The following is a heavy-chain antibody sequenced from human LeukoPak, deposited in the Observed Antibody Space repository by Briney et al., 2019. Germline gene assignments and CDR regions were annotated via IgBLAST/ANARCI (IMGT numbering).Heavy chain of an antibody. D-gene: IGHD3-22*01. V-gene: IGHV4-34*01. Sequence: SETLSLTCAVYGGSFSGYYWSWIRQPPGKGLEWIGEINHSGSTNYNPSLKSRVTISVDTSKNQFSLKLSSVTAEDTAVYYCARALSSGYDHFDYWGQGTLVTVSS. CDR2: INHSGST. CDR3: ARALSSGYDHFDY. CDR1: GGSFSGYY. J-gene: IGHJ4*02.